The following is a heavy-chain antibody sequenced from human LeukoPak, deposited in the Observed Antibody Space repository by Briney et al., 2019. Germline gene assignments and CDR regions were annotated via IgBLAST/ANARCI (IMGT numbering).Heavy chain of an antibody. J-gene: IGHJ3*02. Sequence: GGSLRLSCAASGFTFSSYSMNWVRQAPGKGLEWVSSISSSSSYIYYADSVKGRFTISRDNAKNSLYLQMNSLRAEDTAVYYCVRGYYYGSESQLYAFDKWGQGTMVTVSS. D-gene: IGHD3-10*01. V-gene: IGHV3-21*01. CDR3: VRGYYYGSESQLYAFDK. CDR2: ISSSSSYI. CDR1: GFTFSSYS.